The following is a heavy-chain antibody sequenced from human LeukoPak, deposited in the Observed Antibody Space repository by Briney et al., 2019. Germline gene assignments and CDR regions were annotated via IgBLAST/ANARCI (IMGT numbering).Heavy chain of an antibody. D-gene: IGHD3-10*01. J-gene: IGHJ5*02. CDR3: AREESMVRGTSWFDP. Sequence: SGTLSLTCTVSGGSISSHYWSWIRQPPGKGLEWIGYIYYSGSTNYNPSLKSRVTISVDTSKNQFSLKLSSVTAADTAVYYCAREESMVRGTSWFDPWGQGTLVTVSP. CDR2: IYYSGST. CDR1: GGSISSHY. V-gene: IGHV4-59*11.